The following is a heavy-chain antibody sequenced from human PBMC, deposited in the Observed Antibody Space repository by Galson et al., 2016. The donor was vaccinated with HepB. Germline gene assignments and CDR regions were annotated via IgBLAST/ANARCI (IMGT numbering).Heavy chain of an antibody. J-gene: IGHJ6*02. CDR3: ARGGPLWLGEPRPMDV. CDR2: IIPMFATA. D-gene: IGHD3-10*01. V-gene: IGHV1-69*06. Sequence: SVKVSCKASGGTFTNYAFSWVRQAPGQGLEWMGGIIPMFATANYAQEFQGRVTITADKSTSTAYLELSSLTSDDTAVYYGARGGPLWLGEPRPMDVWGQGTTVTVSS. CDR1: GGTFTNYA.